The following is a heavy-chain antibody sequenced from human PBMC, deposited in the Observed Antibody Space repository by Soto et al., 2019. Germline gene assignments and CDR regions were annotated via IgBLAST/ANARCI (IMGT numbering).Heavy chain of an antibody. CDR3: ARTTMVRGDSTFYYYYPMDV. Sequence: QVQLVESGEGVVQPGRSLRLSCAASGFTFRTYAMHWVRQAPGKALEWVAVMSFDGSNKYYADSVKGRFTISRDNSKNTLYLQVNTLRAEDTAVYYCARTTMVRGDSTFYYYYPMDVWGQGTTVTVSA. V-gene: IGHV3-30*04. CDR1: GFTFRTYA. J-gene: IGHJ6*01. CDR2: MSFDGSNK. D-gene: IGHD3-10*01.